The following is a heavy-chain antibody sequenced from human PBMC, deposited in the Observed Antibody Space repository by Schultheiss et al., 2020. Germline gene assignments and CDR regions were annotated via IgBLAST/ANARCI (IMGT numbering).Heavy chain of an antibody. CDR2: ISSSSSYI. D-gene: IGHD5-18*01. Sequence: GGSLRLSCAASGFTFSSYSMNWVRQAPGKGLEWVSSISSSSSYIYYADSVKGRFTISRDNAKNSLYLQMNSLRAEDTAVYYCARAPEGIQLWPNYYGMDVWGQGTTVTVSS. CDR3: ARAPEGIQLWPNYYGMDV. J-gene: IGHJ6*02. V-gene: IGHV3-21*01. CDR1: GFTFSSYS.